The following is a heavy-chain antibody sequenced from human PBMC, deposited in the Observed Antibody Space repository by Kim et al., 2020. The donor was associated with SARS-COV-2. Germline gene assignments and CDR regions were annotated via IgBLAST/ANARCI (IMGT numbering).Heavy chain of an antibody. CDR2: IYYSGST. CDR1: GGSISSSSYY. D-gene: IGHD3-3*01. Sequence: SETLSLTCTVSGGSISSSSYYWGWIRQPPGKGLEWIGSIYYSGSTYYNPSLKSRVTISVDTSKNQFSLKLSSVTAADTAVYYCARHIGSHTIFGVARSPHPNWFDPWGQGTLVTVSS. J-gene: IGHJ5*02. V-gene: IGHV4-39*01. CDR3: ARHIGSHTIFGVARSPHPNWFDP.